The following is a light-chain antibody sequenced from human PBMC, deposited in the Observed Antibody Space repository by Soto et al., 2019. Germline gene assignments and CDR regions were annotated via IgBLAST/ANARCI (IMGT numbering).Light chain of an antibody. CDR1: QGISSY. CDR2: AAS. Sequence: DIQLTQSPSFLSASVGDRVTITCRASQGISSYLAWYQQKPGKAPKLLIYAASTMQSGVPSRFSGSGSGTEFTLTISSLQPEDFATYYCQQLNSYLFTFGGGTKVEIK. J-gene: IGKJ4*01. V-gene: IGKV1-9*01. CDR3: QQLNSYLFT.